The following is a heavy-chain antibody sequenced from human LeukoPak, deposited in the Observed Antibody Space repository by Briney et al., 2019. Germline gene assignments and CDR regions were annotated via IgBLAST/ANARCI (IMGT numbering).Heavy chain of an antibody. CDR3: AKGDLGQQWLISYYYYGMDV. Sequence: GGSLRLSCAGSGFTFSSYGMHWVRQAPGRGLEWVAVISYDGSNKYYADSVKGRFTISRDNSKNTLYLQMNSLRAEDTAVYYCAKGDLGQQWLISYYYYGMDVWGQGTTVTVSS. J-gene: IGHJ6*02. CDR2: ISYDGSNK. V-gene: IGHV3-30*18. D-gene: IGHD6-19*01. CDR1: GFTFSSYG.